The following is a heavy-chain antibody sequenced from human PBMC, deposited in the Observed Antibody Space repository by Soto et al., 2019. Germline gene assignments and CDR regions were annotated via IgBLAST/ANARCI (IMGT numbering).Heavy chain of an antibody. J-gene: IGHJ3*02. V-gene: IGHV4-59*01. D-gene: IGHD3-3*01. CDR1: GGSISNYY. CDR3: ARDPESEDAFDI. CDR2: IYYTGRT. Sequence: QVQLQESGPGLVMPSETLSLTCTVSGGSISNYYWSWIRQPPGKGLEWIGYIYYTGRTGYSPSLESRVTISVDTSRNQLSLRLSSVTAADTAVYYCARDPESEDAFDIWVQGTMVTVSS.